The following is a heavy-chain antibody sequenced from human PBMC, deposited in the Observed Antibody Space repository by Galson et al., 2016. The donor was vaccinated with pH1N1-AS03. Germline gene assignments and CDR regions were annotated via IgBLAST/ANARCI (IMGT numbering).Heavy chain of an antibody. CDR2: ISGNGFST. J-gene: IGHJ4*02. Sequence: SLRLSCAAAGFTFSSYAMYWVRHAPGKGLEYVSVISGNGFSTYYANSVKGRFTISRDNSKNTLYLQMGSLRTEDMAVYYCARGPVSYSNYWFPPPDYWGQGTLVTVSS. D-gene: IGHD6-13*01. CDR3: ARGPVSYSNYWFPPPDY. V-gene: IGHV3-64*01. CDR1: GFTFSSYA.